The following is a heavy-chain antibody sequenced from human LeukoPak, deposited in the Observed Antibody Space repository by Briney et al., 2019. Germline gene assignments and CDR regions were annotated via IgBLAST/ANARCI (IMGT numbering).Heavy chain of an antibody. J-gene: IGHJ3*02. D-gene: IGHD4-17*01. Sequence: GRSLRLSCAASGFTFDDYAMHWVRQAPGKGLEWVSGISWNSGSIGYADSVKGRFTISRDNAKNSLYLQMNSLRAEDTALYYCAKDLRRAFDIWGQGTMVTVSS. CDR3: AKDLRRAFDI. CDR1: GFTFDDYA. V-gene: IGHV3-9*01. CDR2: ISWNSGSI.